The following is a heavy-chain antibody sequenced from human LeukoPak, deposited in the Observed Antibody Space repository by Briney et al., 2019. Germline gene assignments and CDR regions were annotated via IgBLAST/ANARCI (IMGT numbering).Heavy chain of an antibody. D-gene: IGHD3-22*01. CDR3: VRGGYFYYYGLDV. J-gene: IGHJ6*02. CDR1: GFTFSSYD. V-gene: IGHV3-74*01. CDR2: INADGSDT. Sequence: PGGSLRLSCAASGFTFSSYDMNWVRQAPGKGPVWVSHINADGSDTNYADSVRGRFTISRDDAKNKVWLQMNSLTVDDTAVYYCVRGGYFYYYGLDVWGQGTTVTVSS.